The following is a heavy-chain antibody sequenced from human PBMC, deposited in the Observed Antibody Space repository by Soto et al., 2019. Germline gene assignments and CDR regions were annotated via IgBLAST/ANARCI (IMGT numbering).Heavy chain of an antibody. D-gene: IGHD6-6*01. CDR1: GYTFTSYD. Sequence: QVQLVQSGADVKKPGASVKVSCKASGYTFTSYDVNWVRQATGQGLEWMGWMNPNSGNTGYAQKFQGRVTMTRNTSKSTAYMELSSLTSEDTAVYYCARERSSSALDYWGQGTLVTVSS. CDR2: MNPNSGNT. CDR3: ARERSSSALDY. J-gene: IGHJ4*02. V-gene: IGHV1-8*01.